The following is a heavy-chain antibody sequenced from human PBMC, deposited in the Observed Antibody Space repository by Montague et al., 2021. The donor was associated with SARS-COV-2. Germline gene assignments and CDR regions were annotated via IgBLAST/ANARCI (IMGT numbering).Heavy chain of an antibody. CDR1: GGSISSYY. Sequence: SETLSLTCTVSGGSISSYYWSWIRQPAGKGLEWIGRIYTSGSTNYNPSLKSRVTMSVDRSKNQFSLKLSSVTAADTAVYYCAREAGITIFGVAPAGYYYYMDVWGKGTTVTVSS. CDR3: AREAGITIFGVAPAGYYYYMDV. V-gene: IGHV4-4*07. CDR2: IYTSGST. D-gene: IGHD3-3*01. J-gene: IGHJ6*03.